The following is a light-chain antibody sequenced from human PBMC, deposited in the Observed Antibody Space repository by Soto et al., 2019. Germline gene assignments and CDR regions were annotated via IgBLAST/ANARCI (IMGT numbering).Light chain of an antibody. CDR2: AAS. V-gene: IGKV1D-12*01. Sequence: DIQMTQSPSSVSASVGDRVIITCRASQDLTNWLAWYQQKPGKAPKVLIYAASSLESGVPSRFSGSGSGTEYTLTISSLQPEDFATYHCQQAKTFPLTFGGGNKVENK. CDR3: QQAKTFPLT. J-gene: IGKJ4*01. CDR1: QDLTNW.